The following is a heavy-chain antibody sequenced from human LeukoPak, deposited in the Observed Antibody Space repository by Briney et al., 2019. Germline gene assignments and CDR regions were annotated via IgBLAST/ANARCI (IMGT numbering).Heavy chain of an antibody. J-gene: IGHJ4*02. V-gene: IGHV1-69*04. CDR1: GGTFSSYT. Sequence: ASVKVSCKASGGTFSSYTISGVRQAPGQGLEWMGRIIPILGIANYAQKFRGRVTITADKSTSTAYMEQSSLRSEDTAVYYCATDLGPYWGQGTLVTVPS. CDR2: IIPILGIA. CDR3: ATDLGPY.